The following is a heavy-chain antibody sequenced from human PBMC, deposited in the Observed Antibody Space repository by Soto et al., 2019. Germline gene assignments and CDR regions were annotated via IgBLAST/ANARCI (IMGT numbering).Heavy chain of an antibody. CDR1: GGSVSSGSYY. V-gene: IGHV4-61*01. J-gene: IGHJ5*02. CDR3: ARGVGLYYALDP. D-gene: IGHD3-3*01. CDR2: IYYSGST. Sequence: ASETLSLTCTVSGGSVSSGSYYWSWIRQPPGKGLEWIGYIYYSGSTNYNPSLKSRVTISVDTSKNQFSLKLSSVTAADTAVYYCARGVGLYYALDPWGQGTLVTVSS.